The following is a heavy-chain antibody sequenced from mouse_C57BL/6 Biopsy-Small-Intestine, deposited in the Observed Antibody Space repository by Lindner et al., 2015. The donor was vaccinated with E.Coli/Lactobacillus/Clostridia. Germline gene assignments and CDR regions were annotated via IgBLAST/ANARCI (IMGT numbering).Heavy chain of an antibody. V-gene: IGHV5-17*01. D-gene: IGHD1-1*01. Sequence: VQLQESGGGLVKPVGSLKLSCAASGFTFSDYGMHWVRQAPGKGLEWVAYISSGSSTIYYADTVKGRFTISRDNAKNTLFLQMTSLRSEDTAMYYCARTTTVVPDYWGQGTTLTVSS. CDR2: ISSGSSTI. J-gene: IGHJ2*01. CDR3: ARTTTVVPDY. CDR1: GFTFSDYG.